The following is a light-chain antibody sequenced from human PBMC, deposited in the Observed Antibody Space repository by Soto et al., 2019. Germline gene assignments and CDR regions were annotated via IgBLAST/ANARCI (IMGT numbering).Light chain of an antibody. CDR1: QGISNY. CDR2: AAS. CDR3: QQFNSCPRT. V-gene: IGKV1-9*01. J-gene: IGKJ1*01. Sequence: DIQLTQSPSFLSASVGDRVTITCRASQGISNYLAWYQQKPGQAPKLLIYAASTLPSGVPSRFSGSGSGTEFTLAISSLQPEDFATYYCQQFNSCPRTFGQGTKVEIK.